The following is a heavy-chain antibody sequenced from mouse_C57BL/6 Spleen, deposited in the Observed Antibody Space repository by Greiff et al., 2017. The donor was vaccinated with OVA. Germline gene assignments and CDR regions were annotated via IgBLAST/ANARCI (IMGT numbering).Heavy chain of an antibody. D-gene: IGHD1-1*01. CDR1: GYSITSGYD. V-gene: IGHV3-1*01. CDR2: ISYSGST. CDR3: ARGEGYYYGSSYEFAY. J-gene: IGHJ3*01. Sequence: DVKLQESGPGMVKPSQSLSLTCTVTGYSITSGYDWHWIRHFPGNKLEWMGYISYSGSTNYNPSLKSRISITHDTSKNHFFLKLNSVTTEDTATYYCARGEGYYYGSSYEFAYWGQGTLVTVSA.